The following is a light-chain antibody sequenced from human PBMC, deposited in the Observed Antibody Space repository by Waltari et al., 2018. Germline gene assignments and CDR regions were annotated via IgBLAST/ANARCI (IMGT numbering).Light chain of an antibody. CDR2: DAS. CDR1: QSVSSY. Sequence: EIVLTQSPATLSLSPGERATLSCRASQSVSSYLAWYQQKPGQAPRLLIDDASNRATGIPARFSGSGSGTDFTLTISSLEPEDFAVYYCQQRSNWPPFTFGGGTKVEIK. J-gene: IGKJ4*01. V-gene: IGKV3-11*01. CDR3: QQRSNWPPFT.